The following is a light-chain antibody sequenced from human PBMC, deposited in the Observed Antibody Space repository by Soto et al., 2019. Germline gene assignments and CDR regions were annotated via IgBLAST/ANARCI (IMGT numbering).Light chain of an antibody. CDR2: DNH. V-gene: IGLV1-51*01. Sequence: QAVVTQPPSVSAAPGQKVTISCSGSSSNIGNNYVSWFQQLPGTAPKLLIYDNHKRPSGIPDRFSGSKSGTSATLGITGLQTGDEADYYCGTWDNSLSAGVFGTGTKLTVL. CDR1: SSNIGNNY. CDR3: GTWDNSLSAGV. J-gene: IGLJ1*01.